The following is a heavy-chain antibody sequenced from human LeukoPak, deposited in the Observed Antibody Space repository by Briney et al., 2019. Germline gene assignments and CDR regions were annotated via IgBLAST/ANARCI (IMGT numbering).Heavy chain of an antibody. CDR3: ARQGVRYKYRSGWLTYNWFDP. CDR1: GDSVSSNSAA. CDR2: TYYRSTWYT. Sequence: SQTLSLTCAISGDSVSSNSAAWNWIRQSPSRGLEWLGRTYYRSTWYTDYAASVKSRISISPDTSKNQFSLHLSSVTPDDTAVYYCARQGVRYKYRSGWLTYNWFDPWDQGTLVNVSS. D-gene: IGHD6-19*01. V-gene: IGHV6-1*01. J-gene: IGHJ5*02.